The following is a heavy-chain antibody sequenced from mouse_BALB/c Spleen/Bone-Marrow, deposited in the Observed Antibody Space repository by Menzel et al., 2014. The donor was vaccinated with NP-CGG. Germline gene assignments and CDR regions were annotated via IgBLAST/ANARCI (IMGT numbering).Heavy chain of an antibody. Sequence: VKLVESGPGLVQPSQSLSITCTVSGFSLTSYGVHWVRQSPGKGLEWLGVIWSGGSTDYNAAFISRLSISKDNSKSQVFFKMNRLQADDTAIYYCARNTPPYRLYAMDYWGQGTSVTVSS. V-gene: IGHV2-4-1*01. D-gene: IGHD2-14*01. CDR1: GFSLTSYG. CDR3: ARNTPPYRLYAMDY. CDR2: IWSGGST. J-gene: IGHJ4*01.